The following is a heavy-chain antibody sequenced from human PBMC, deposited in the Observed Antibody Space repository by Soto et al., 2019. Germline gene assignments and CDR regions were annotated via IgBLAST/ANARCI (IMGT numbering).Heavy chain of an antibody. V-gene: IGHV3-9*01. CDR2: ISWNSNTI. Sequence: VHLVESGGGLVQPGRSLRLSCAASGFTFDNYAMHWVRQAPGKGLEWVSGISWNSNTIAYADSVKGRFTISRDNAKISLYLQMNSLRAEDTAFYYCAKDTGPNWGQGTLVTVSS. CDR1: GFTFDNYA. J-gene: IGHJ4*02. CDR3: AKDTGPN.